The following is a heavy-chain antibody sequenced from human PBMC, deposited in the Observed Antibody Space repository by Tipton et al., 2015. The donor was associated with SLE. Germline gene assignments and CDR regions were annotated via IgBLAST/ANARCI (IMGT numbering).Heavy chain of an antibody. CDR3: ATDITITYRFDY. CDR1: GFTVSDNY. Sequence: SLRLSCAASGFTVSDNYMSWVRQAPGKGLEWVSIIYSGDNTYHADSVKGRFTISSDNSKNTVYLQMNSLRADDTAVYFCATDITITYRFDYWGQGTLVTVSS. D-gene: IGHD1-20*01. CDR2: IYSGDNT. V-gene: IGHV3-53*05. J-gene: IGHJ4*02.